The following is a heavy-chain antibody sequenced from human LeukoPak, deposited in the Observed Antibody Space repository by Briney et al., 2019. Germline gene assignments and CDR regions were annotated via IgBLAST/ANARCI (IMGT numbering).Heavy chain of an antibody. CDR1: GFTFSSYA. CDR2: ISGSGGST. J-gene: IGHJ4*02. D-gene: IGHD1-26*01. CDR3: AKDRVGATRRDY. V-gene: IGHV3-23*01. Sequence: GGSLRLSCAASGFTFSSYAMSWVRQAPGRGLEWVSAISGSGGSTYYADSVKGRFTISRDNSKNTLYLQMNSLRAEDTAVYYCAKDRVGATRRDYWGQGTLVTVSS.